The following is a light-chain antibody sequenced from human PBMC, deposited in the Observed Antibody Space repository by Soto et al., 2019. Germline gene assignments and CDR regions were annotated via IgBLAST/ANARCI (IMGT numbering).Light chain of an antibody. CDR1: SSNIGSNT. J-gene: IGLJ1*01. CDR2: SNN. V-gene: IGLV1-44*01. CDR3: AAWDYSLNRRV. Sequence: QSALTQPPSASGTPGQRVTISCSGSSSNIGSNTVNWYQQLPGTAPKLLIYSNNQRPSGVPDRFSGSKSGTSASLAISGLQSEDEADYYCAAWDYSLNRRVFGTGSKVTVL.